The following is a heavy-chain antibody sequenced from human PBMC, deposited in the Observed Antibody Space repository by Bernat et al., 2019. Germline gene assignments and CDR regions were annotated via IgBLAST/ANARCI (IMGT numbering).Heavy chain of an antibody. V-gene: IGHV3-23*01. Sequence: EVQLLESGGGLVQPGGSLRLSCAASGFTFSSYAMSWVRQAPGKGLEWVSAISGSGGSTYYADSGKGRFTISRDNSKNTLYLQMNSLRAEDTAVYYCAKGDCSGGSCYSGGLYYFDYCGQGTLVTVSS. CDR1: GFTFSSYA. J-gene: IGHJ4*02. CDR2: ISGSGGST. D-gene: IGHD2-15*01. CDR3: AKGDCSGGSCYSGGLYYFDY.